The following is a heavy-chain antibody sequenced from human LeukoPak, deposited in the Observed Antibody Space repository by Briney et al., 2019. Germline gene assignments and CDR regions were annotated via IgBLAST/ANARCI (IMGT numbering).Heavy chain of an antibody. J-gene: IGHJ6*02. CDR1: GYTFTSYA. CDR3: ARDPVVAAVYYYYGWTS. V-gene: IGHV1-3*01. Sequence: ASVKVSCKASGYTFTSYAMHWVRQAPGQRLEWMGWINAGNGNTKYSQKFQGRVTITRDTSASTAYMELSSLRSEDTAVYYCARDPVVAAVYYYYGWTSGAKGPRSPSP. CDR2: INAGNGNT. D-gene: IGHD2-15*01.